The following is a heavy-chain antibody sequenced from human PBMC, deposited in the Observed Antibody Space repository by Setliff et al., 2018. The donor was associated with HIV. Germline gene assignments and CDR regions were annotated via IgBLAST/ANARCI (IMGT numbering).Heavy chain of an antibody. D-gene: IGHD6-19*01. CDR2: ISGSGGAI. V-gene: IGHV3-23*01. CDR3: ANDQWDC. CDR1: GFTFSSYA. Sequence: PGGSLRLSCAASGFTFSSYAMSWVRQAPGKGLEWVTTISGSGGAIHYADSVKGRFTISRDNSKNTVHLQMNSLRAEDTAVYYCANDQWDCWGQGTPVTVSS. J-gene: IGHJ4*02.